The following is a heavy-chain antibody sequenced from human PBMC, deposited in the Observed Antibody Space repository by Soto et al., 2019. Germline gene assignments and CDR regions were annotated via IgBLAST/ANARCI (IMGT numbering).Heavy chain of an antibody. CDR1: GGTFSSYA. CDR2: IIPIFGTA. CDR3: ARDRPGIVLVPADNWFDP. D-gene: IGHD2-2*01. V-gene: IGHV1-69*13. Sequence: SVKVSCKASGGTFSSYAISWVRQAPGQGLEWMGGIIPIFGTANYAQKFQGRVTITADESTSTAYMELSSLRSEDTAVYYCARDRPGIVLVPADNWFDPWGQGTLVTVSS. J-gene: IGHJ5*02.